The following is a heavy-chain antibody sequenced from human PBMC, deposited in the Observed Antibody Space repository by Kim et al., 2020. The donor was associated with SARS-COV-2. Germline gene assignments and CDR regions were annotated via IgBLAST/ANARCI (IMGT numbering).Heavy chain of an antibody. CDR2: ISSSGSTI. J-gene: IGHJ6*03. Sequence: GGSLRLSCAASGFTFSDYYMSWIRQAPGKGLEWVSYISSSGSTIYYADSVKGRFTISRDNAKNSLYLQMNSLRAEDTAVYYCARVYCSGGSCYDWARVSYYYYMDVGGKGTTVTVSS. V-gene: IGHV3-11*01. D-gene: IGHD2-15*01. CDR1: GFTFSDYY. CDR3: ARVYCSGGSCYDWARVSYYYYMDV.